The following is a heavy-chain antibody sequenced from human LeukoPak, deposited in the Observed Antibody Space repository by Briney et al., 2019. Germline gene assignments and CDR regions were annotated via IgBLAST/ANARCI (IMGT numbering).Heavy chain of an antibody. V-gene: IGHV1-2*02. J-gene: IGHJ4*02. Sequence: ASVKVSCKASGYTFTGYYMHWVRQAPGQGLEWMGWINPNSGGTNYAQKFQGRVTMTRDTSISTAYMELSRLRSDDTAVYYCARGAGSYYEVFDYWGQGTLVTVSS. D-gene: IGHD1-26*01. CDR2: INPNSGGT. CDR3: ARGAGSYYEVFDY. CDR1: GYTFTGYY.